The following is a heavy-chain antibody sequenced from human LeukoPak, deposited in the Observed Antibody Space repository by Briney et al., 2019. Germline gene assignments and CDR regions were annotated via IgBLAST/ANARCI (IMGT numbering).Heavy chain of an antibody. J-gene: IGHJ3*01. Sequence: GASVKDSCKCSGYNFSGYYIHWVRQAPGQGLEWMGWMDPNSGDTIYAPKFQGRVSMTRDTSITTAYMELSSLTFNDSAMYYCATRGGLTPNTLAMWGHGTMVTVSS. V-gene: IGHV1-2*02. CDR1: GYNFSGYY. CDR2: MDPNSGDT. D-gene: IGHD2-15*01. CDR3: ATRGGLTPNTLAM.